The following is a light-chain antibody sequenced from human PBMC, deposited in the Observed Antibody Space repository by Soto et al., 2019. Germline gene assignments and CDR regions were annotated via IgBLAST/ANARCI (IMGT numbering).Light chain of an antibody. J-gene: IGKJ4*01. CDR2: DAS. CDR3: QHSYSSPHT. CDR1: QNTNNW. V-gene: IGKV1-5*01. Sequence: IQMYQSPSTLSANDEGRITMTCRASQNTNNWLAWFQQKPGQAPKLLIYDASSLESGVPSRFSGSRSGTEFTLTISSLQPEDFAVYYCQHSYSSPHTFGGGTKVDI.